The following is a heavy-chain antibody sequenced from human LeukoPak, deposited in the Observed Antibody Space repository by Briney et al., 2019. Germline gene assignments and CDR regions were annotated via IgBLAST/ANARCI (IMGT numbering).Heavy chain of an antibody. CDR3: ARECRSEWFGELWDY. J-gene: IGHJ4*02. Sequence: ASVKVSCKASGYTFTSYYMHWVRQAPGQGLEWMGIINLSGGSTSYAQKFQGRVTMTRHTSTSKVDMELSSLRSEDTAVDYCARECRSEWFGELWDYWGQGTLVTVSS. CDR2: INLSGGST. CDR1: GYTFTSYY. V-gene: IGHV1-46*01. D-gene: IGHD3-10*01.